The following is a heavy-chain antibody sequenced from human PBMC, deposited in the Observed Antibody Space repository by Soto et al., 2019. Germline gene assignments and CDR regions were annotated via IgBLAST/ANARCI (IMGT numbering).Heavy chain of an antibody. CDR3: TTDNGYYGSTFDY. D-gene: IGHD1-26*01. CDR1: GFTFSNAW. CDR2: IKSKTDGGTT. V-gene: IGHV3-15*07. J-gene: IGHJ4*02. Sequence: PGGSLRLSCAASGFTFSNAWMNWVRQAPGKGLEWVGRIKSKTDGGTTDYAAPVKGRFTISRDDSKNTLYLQMNSLKTEDTAVYYCTTDNGYYGSTFDYWGQGTLVTVSS.